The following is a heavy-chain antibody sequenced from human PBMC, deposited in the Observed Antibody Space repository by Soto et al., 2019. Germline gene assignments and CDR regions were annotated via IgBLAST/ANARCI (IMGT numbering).Heavy chain of an antibody. Sequence: QVQLVESGGGVVQPGMSLRLSCGASRLTFSSYGMHWVRQAPGKGLEWVALISYDESKKYYADSVKGRFTISRDNSKNTLYLQMDSLRAEDTAVYYCAKDRRRGRYGYDAFDMWGQGTMVTVSS. CDR3: AKDRRRGRYGYDAFDM. V-gene: IGHV3-30*18. CDR1: RLTFSSYG. J-gene: IGHJ3*02. CDR2: ISYDESKK. D-gene: IGHD3-16*01.